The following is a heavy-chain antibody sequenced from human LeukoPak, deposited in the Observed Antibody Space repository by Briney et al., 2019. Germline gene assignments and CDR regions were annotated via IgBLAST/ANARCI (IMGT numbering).Heavy chain of an antibody. D-gene: IGHD1-1*01. V-gene: IGHV4-39*07. CDR2: IYYSGST. J-gene: IGHJ4*02. Sequence: PSETLSLTCTVSGGSISSSSYYWGWIRQPPGKGLEWIGSIYYSGSTYYNPSLKSRVTISVDTSKNQFSLKLSSVTAADTAVYYCARGRYAADYWGQGTLVTVSS. CDR3: ARGRYAADY. CDR1: GGSISSSSYY.